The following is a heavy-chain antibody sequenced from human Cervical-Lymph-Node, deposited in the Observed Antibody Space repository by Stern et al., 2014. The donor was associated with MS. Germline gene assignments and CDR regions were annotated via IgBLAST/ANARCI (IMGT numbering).Heavy chain of an antibody. D-gene: IGHD1-20*01. CDR3: AREYNWNDRFYGMDV. V-gene: IGHV1-69*01. CDR2: ITPIFGTA. Sequence: VQLVESGAEVKKPGSSVKVSCKASGGTFSTYAISWVRQAPGQGLEWMGGITPIFGTANYAQKFQGRVTITADESTSTAYMELSSLRSEDTAVYYCAREYNWNDRFYGMDVWGQGTTVTVSS. J-gene: IGHJ6*02. CDR1: GGTFSTYA.